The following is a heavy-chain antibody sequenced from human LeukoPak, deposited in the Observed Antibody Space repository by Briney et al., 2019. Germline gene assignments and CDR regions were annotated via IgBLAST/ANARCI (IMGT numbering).Heavy chain of an antibody. D-gene: IGHD3-3*01. V-gene: IGHV4-34*01. Sequence: SETLPLTCAVYGGSFSVYYWSWIRQPPGKGLEWIGEINHSGSTNYNPSLKSRVTISVDTSKNQFSLKLSSVTAADTAVYYCARGRRNYDFWSGHGRWFDPWGQGTLVTVSS. CDR2: INHSGST. CDR3: ARGRRNYDFWSGHGRWFDP. J-gene: IGHJ5*02. CDR1: GGSFSVYY.